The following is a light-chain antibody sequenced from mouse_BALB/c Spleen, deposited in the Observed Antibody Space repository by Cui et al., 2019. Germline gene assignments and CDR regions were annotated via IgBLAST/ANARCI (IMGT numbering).Light chain of an antibody. CDR2: LTS. CDR1: SSVSY. V-gene: IGKV4-68*01. Sequence: QIVLTQSPAPMPASPGEKVTMTCSASSSVSYMYWYQQKPRSSPKPWIYLTSNLASGVPARFSGSGSGTSYSLTISSMEAEDAATYYCQQWSSNPLTFGAGTKLELK. J-gene: IGKJ5*01. CDR3: QQWSSNPLT.